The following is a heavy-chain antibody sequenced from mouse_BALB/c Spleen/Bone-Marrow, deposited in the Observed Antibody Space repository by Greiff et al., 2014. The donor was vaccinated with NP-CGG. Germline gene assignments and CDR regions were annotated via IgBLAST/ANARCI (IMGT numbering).Heavy chain of an antibody. J-gene: IGHJ2*01. D-gene: IGHD2-10*02. CDR3: AREGYGRYFDY. Sequence: QVQLKQSGPELVKPGASVRISCKASGYTFTSYYIHWVKQRPGQGLEWIGWIYPGNVNTKYNEKFQGKATLTADTSSSTAYMQLSSLTSEDSAVYFCAREGYGRYFDYWGQGTTLTVSS. CDR1: GYTFTSYY. CDR2: IYPGNVNT. V-gene: IGHV1S56*01.